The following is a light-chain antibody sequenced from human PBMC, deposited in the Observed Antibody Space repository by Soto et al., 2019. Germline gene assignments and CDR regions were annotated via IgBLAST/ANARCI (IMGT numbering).Light chain of an antibody. J-gene: IGKJ5*01. V-gene: IGKV1-5*01. CDR1: QSISTW. CDR2: DAS. Sequence: DIQMTQSPSTLSASVGDRVTITCRASQSISTWLAWYQQKPGKAPKLLIYDASSLESGVPSRFSGSGSGTEITLTISSLQPDDFAVYYCQQYGSSPPITFGQGTRLEI. CDR3: QQYGSSPPIT.